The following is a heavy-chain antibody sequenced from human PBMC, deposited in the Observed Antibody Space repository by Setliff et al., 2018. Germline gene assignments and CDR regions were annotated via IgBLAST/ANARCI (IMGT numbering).Heavy chain of an antibody. CDR2: ISDSSFHI. CDR3: ARSEANGGHDPFDI. CDR1: GFPFRIYS. D-gene: IGHD5-12*01. V-gene: IGHV3-21*01. J-gene: IGHJ3*02. Sequence: PGGSLRLSCAASGFPFRIYSMHWVRQAPGKGLEWVSSISDSSFHIYYRDSVKGRFTISRDNAKNSLYLQMNSLRADDTAVYYCARSEANGGHDPFDIWGQGTMVTV.